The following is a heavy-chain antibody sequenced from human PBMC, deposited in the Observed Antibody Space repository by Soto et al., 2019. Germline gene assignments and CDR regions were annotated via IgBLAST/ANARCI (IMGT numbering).Heavy chain of an antibody. CDR2: VDPEDGET. J-gene: IGHJ5*02. Sequence: ASVKVSCMVSGYTFTDYYMHWVQQAPGKGLEWMGLVDPEDGETIYAGKFQGRVTITADTSTDTAYMELSSLRSEDTAVYYCATGGLYGGYNPWGQGTLVTVSS. V-gene: IGHV1-69-2*01. CDR3: ATGGLYGGYNP. CDR1: GYTFTDYY. D-gene: IGHD5-12*01.